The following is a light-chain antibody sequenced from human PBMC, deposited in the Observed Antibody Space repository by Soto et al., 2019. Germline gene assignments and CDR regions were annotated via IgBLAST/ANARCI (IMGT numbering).Light chain of an antibody. V-gene: IGKV1-5*03. J-gene: IGKJ2*01. CDR1: QTIYTW. CDR2: KAS. Sequence: DIQMTQSPSTLSASVGDRVTITCRASQTIYTWLVWYQQKPGKAPKLLMHKASSLESGVPSRFSGSGSGSEFTLTISSLQPDDVATYYCQQYNSDPYTFGPGTKLEIK. CDR3: QQYNSDPYT.